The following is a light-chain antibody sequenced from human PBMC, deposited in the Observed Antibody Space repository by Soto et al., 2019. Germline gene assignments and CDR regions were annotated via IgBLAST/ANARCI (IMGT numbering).Light chain of an antibody. J-gene: IGKJ4*01. V-gene: IGKV1-5*01. CDR3: QHYNIYLLT. Sequence: DMQMTQSPSTLSASVGDRVTITCRASQSISTSLAWYQQKPGKAPKLLIHDASSLESGVPSRFSGSGSGTEFTLTICSLQPDDFATCYCQHYNIYLLTVGGGTKVDSK. CDR1: QSISTS. CDR2: DAS.